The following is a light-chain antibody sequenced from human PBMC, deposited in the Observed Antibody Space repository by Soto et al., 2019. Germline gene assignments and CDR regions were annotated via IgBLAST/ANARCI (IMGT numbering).Light chain of an antibody. CDR3: QPYGSSLVVT. V-gene: IGKV3-20*01. CDR2: GAS. J-gene: IGKJ1*01. Sequence: ETVLTQSPGTLCLSPGERATLSCRASQSVSSNYLAWYQQKPGQAPRLLIYGASNRATGIPDRFSGSGSGTDFTLTISRLEPEDFAVYYCQPYGSSLVVTFGQGTKVEIK. CDR1: QSVSSNY.